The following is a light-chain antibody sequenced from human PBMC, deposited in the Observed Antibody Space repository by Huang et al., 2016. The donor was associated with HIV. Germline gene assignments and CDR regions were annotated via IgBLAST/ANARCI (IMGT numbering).Light chain of an antibody. J-gene: IGKJ4*01. CDR1: QSISNY. Sequence: DIQMTQSPSSLSASVGDRVTITCRASQSISNYLNWYQQKPGKAPKLLIYAASSLQSWVPSRFSGSGSGTDFTLTISSLQPEDFGTYYCQQSYSTPLTFGGGTKVEI. CDR3: QQSYSTPLT. CDR2: AAS. V-gene: IGKV1-39*01.